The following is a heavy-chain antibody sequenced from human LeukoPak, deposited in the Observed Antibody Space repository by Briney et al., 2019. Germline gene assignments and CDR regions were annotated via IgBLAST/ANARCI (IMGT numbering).Heavy chain of an antibody. CDR1: GFTFSSYA. Sequence: PGGSLRLSCAASGFTFSSYAMSSVRQAPGKGLEWVSVISGNGGRTYYADSVKGRFTISRDNSKNTLYLQMNSLRGEDTAVYYCAKVRDLDTVLGRFDNWGQGTLVTVSS. J-gene: IGHJ5*02. D-gene: IGHD5-18*01. V-gene: IGHV3-23*01. CDR3: AKVRDLDTVLGRFDN. CDR2: ISGNGGRT.